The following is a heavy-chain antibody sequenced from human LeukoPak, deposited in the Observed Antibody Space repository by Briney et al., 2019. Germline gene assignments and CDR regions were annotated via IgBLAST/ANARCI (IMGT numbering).Heavy chain of an antibody. CDR3: ATRDYGGIPPAFDY. CDR2: ISGSGGST. CDR1: GFTFSSYA. J-gene: IGHJ4*02. D-gene: IGHD4-23*01. V-gene: IGHV3-23*01. Sequence: PGGSLRLSCAASGFTFSSYAMSWVRQAPGKGLEWVSAISGSGGSTYYADSVKGRFTVSRDNSKNTLYLQMNSLRAEDTAVYYCATRDYGGIPPAFDYWGQGTLVTVSS.